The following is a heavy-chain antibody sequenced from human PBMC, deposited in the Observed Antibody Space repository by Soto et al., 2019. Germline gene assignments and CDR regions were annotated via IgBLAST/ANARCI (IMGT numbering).Heavy chain of an antibody. CDR3: ARTYDSNGYANEFDS. D-gene: IGHD3-22*01. CDR2: IYDNGIT. V-gene: IGHV4-59*12. Sequence: QVVLQESGPGLVKHSETLSLTCSVSGRSITSYYWSWVRQPPGKGLEWIGYIYDNGITSQNPSLKSRVTMSAETSQNQFSLTLTSVTGADTAVYYCARTYDSNGYANEFDSWGQGILVTVTS. J-gene: IGHJ4*02. CDR1: GRSITSYY.